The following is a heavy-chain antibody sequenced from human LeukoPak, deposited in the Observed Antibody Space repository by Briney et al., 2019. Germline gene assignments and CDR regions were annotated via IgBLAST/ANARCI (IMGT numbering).Heavy chain of an antibody. V-gene: IGHV3-30*18. CDR2: ISDDGSNQ. Sequence: GGSLRLSCDGSGFSFSDYGMHWVREAPGKGLEWVAVISDDGSNQYFANSVEGRFAISRDNSKDTVYLHMNGVRPEDTAVYFCAQDLPADPGWGWYRVRFIFHSWGQGTLVTVSA. CDR3: AQDLPADPGWGWYRVRFIFHS. D-gene: IGHD6-19*01. CDR1: GFSFSDYG. J-gene: IGHJ4*02.